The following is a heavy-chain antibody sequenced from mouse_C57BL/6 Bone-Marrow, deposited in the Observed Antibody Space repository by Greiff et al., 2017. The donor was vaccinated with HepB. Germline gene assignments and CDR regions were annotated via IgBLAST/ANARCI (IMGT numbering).Heavy chain of an antibody. Sequence: QVQLQQPGAELVKPGASVKLSCKASGYTFTSYWMHWVKQRPGQGLEWIGMIHPNSGSTNYNEKFKSKATLTVDKSSSTAYMQLSSLTSEDSAVYYCAAYDYDVGAAYWGQGTLVTVSA. V-gene: IGHV1-64*01. CDR2: IHPNSGST. J-gene: IGHJ3*01. CDR3: AAYDYDVGAAY. D-gene: IGHD2-4*01. CDR1: GYTFTSYW.